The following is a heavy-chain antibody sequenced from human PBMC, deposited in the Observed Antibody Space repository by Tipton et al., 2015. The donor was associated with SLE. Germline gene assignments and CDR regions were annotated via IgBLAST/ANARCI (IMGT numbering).Heavy chain of an antibody. J-gene: IGHJ6*02. CDR3: ARQSRSGSGSYYLPYYYGMDV. CDR1: GGSISSYY. Sequence: GLVKPSETLSLTCTVSGGSISSYYWSWIRQPPGKGLEWIGYIYYSGSTNYNPSLKSRVTISVDTSKNQFSLKLSSVTAADTAVYYCARQSRSGSGSYYLPYYYGMDVWGQGTTVTVSS. V-gene: IGHV4-59*08. D-gene: IGHD3-10*01. CDR2: IYYSGST.